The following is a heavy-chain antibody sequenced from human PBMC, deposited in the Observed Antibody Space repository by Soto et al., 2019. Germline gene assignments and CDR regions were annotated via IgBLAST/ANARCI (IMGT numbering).Heavy chain of an antibody. CDR3: ARVVDIVLVPAATYYYYGMDV. V-gene: IGHV1-8*01. Sequence: ASVKVSCKASGYTFTSYDINWVRQATGQGLEWMGWMNPNSGNTGYAQKFQGRVTMTRNTSISTAYMELSSLRSEDTAVYYCARVVDIVLVPAATYYYYGMDVWGQGTTVTVSS. D-gene: IGHD2-2*01. CDR2: MNPNSGNT. J-gene: IGHJ6*02. CDR1: GYTFTSYD.